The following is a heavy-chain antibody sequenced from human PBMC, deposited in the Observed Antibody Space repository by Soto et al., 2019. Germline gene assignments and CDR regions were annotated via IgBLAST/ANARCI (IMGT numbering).Heavy chain of an antibody. D-gene: IGHD1-7*01. Sequence: QVQLVESGGGLVKPGGSLRLSCAASGFTFSDYYMSWIRQAPGKGLEWVSYISSSGSTIYYADSVKGRFTISRDNAKNSQYLQKNSLRAEDTAVYYCARDQTDLELYTSYYGLDVCGQGTTVTVSS. V-gene: IGHV3-11*01. CDR3: ARDQTDLELYTSYYGLDV. CDR1: GFTFSDYY. CDR2: ISSSGSTI. J-gene: IGHJ6*02.